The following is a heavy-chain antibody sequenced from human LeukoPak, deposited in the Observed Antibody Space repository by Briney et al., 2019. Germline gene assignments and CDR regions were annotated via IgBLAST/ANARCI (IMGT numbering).Heavy chain of an antibody. D-gene: IGHD6-13*01. J-gene: IGHJ4*02. V-gene: IGHV4-59*08. CDR2: IYYSGST. CDR1: GGSIGSYY. Sequence: PSETLSLTCTVSGGSIGSYYWNWIRQPPGKGLEWIGHIYYSGSTNYNPSLKSRVTISVDTSKNQFSLKLSSVTAADTAVYYCARFGAAAALVEYWGQGTLVTVSS. CDR3: ARFGAAAALVEY.